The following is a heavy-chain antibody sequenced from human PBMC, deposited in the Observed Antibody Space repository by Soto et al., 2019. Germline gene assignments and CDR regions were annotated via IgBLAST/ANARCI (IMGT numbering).Heavy chain of an antibody. CDR2: IYYSGST. CDR3: ARAGGTKTPGYSGYYYYSMDV. D-gene: IGHD5-12*01. CDR1: GGSIVGYY. Sequence: SETLSLTCTVSGGSIVGYYWSWVRQPPGKGLEWIGYIYYSGSTNYNPSLKSRFTISVDTSRNQFSLKLNSVTAADTAVYYCARAGGTKTPGYSGYYYYSMDVWGQGTTVTVSS. J-gene: IGHJ6*02. V-gene: IGHV4-59*01.